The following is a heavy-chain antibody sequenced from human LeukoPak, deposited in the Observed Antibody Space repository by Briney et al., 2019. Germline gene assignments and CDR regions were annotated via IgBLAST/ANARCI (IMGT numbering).Heavy chain of an antibody. CDR2: IYYSGST. Sequence: SETLSLTCTVSGGSISSDYWSWIRQPPGKGLEWIGYIYYSGSTNYNPSLKSRVTTSVDTSKNQVSLKLSSVTAADTAVYYCARDNNNWGGYFDYWGQGTLVTVSS. CDR1: GGSISSDY. D-gene: IGHD1-1*01. CDR3: ARDNNNWGGYFDY. V-gene: IGHV4-59*01. J-gene: IGHJ4*02.